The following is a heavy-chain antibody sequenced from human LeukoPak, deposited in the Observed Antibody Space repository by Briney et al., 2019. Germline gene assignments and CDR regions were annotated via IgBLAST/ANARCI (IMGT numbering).Heavy chain of an antibody. Sequence: SETLSLTCAVYGGSFSGYYWSWIRQPPGKGLEWIGEINHSGSTNYNPSLKSRVTISVDTSKNQFSLKLSSVTAADTAVYYCARGPFTIFGVGGFDYWGQRTLVTVSS. V-gene: IGHV4-34*01. CDR2: INHSGST. CDR1: GGSFSGYY. J-gene: IGHJ4*02. CDR3: ARGPFTIFGVGGFDY. D-gene: IGHD3-3*01.